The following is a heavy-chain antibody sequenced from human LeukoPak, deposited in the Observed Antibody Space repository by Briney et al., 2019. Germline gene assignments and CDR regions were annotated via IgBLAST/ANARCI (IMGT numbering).Heavy chain of an antibody. CDR1: GLIFSNYW. V-gene: IGHV3-7*03. J-gene: IGHJ4*02. CDR3: EAYGSV. Sequence: PGGSLRLSCAASGLIFSNYWMTWVRQAPGKGLEWVANIKEDGSETYYVDAVKGRLTISRDNDKNTLYLQVNSLRAEDTAVYYCEAYGSVWGQGTLVIVSS. D-gene: IGHD3-10*01. CDR2: IKEDGSET.